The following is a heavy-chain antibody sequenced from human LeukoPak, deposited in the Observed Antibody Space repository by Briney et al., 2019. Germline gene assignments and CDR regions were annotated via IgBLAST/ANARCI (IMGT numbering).Heavy chain of an antibody. D-gene: IGHD6-19*01. V-gene: IGHV3-30*04. CDR3: ARVQDSSGWYYFDY. CDR1: GFTFSSYA. CDR2: ISYDGSNK. Sequence: GGSLRLSCAASGFTFSSYAMHWVRQAPGKGLEWVAVISYDGSNKYYADSVKGRFTIPRDNSKNTLYLQMNSLRAEDTAVYYCARVQDSSGWYYFDYWGQGTLVTVSS. J-gene: IGHJ4*02.